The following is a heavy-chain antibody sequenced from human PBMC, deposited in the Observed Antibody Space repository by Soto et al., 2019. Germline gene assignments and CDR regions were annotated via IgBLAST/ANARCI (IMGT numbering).Heavy chain of an antibody. D-gene: IGHD7-27*01. CDR3: ARARINWAFDY. CDR1: GFTFSSYW. J-gene: IGHJ4*02. V-gene: IGHV3-74*01. CDR2: INSDGSST. Sequence: GGSLRLSCAASGFTFSSYWMHWVRQAPGKGLVWVSRINSDGSSTSYAASVKGRFTISKDNAKNTLYLQMNSLRAEDTAAYYCARARINWAFDYWGQGTLVTVSS.